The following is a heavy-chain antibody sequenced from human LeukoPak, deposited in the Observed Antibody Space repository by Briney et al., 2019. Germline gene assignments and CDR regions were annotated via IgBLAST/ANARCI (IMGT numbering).Heavy chain of an antibody. CDR2: INPNSGGT. CDR1: GYTFTSYY. D-gene: IGHD3-10*01. CDR3: APSGGGSGSYYPFDY. Sequence: GASVKVSCKASGYTFTSYYMHWVRQAPGQGLEWMGWINPNSGGTNYAQRFQGRVTMTRDTSISTAYMELSRLRSDDTAVYYCAPSGGGSGSYYPFDYWGQGTLVTVSS. J-gene: IGHJ4*02. V-gene: IGHV1-2*02.